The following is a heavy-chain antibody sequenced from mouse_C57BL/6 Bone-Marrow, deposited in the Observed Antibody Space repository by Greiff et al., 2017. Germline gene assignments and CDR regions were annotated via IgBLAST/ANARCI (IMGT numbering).Heavy chain of an antibody. CDR2: IDPSDSYT. Sequence: QVQLQQPGAELVMPGASVKLSCTASGYTFTSYWMHWVQQRPGQGLEWIGEIDPSDSYTYYNQKFKGKSTLTVDKSSSTAYMQLSSLTSEDSAFYYCARGDTIIKDDYGDWGQGTTLTVST. V-gene: IGHV1-69*01. J-gene: IGHJ2*01. CDR3: ARGDTIIKDDYGD. D-gene: IGHD2-4*01. CDR1: GYTFTSYW.